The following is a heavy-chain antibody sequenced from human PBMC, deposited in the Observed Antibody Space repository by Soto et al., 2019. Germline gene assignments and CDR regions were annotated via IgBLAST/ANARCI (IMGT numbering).Heavy chain of an antibody. Sequence: ASVKVSCKASGYTFTSYYMHWVRQAPGQGLEWMGITNPSGGSTSYAQKFQGRVTMTRDTSTSTVYMELSSLRSEDTAVYYCARDYYGSGTDDAFDIWGQGTMVTVSS. J-gene: IGHJ3*02. CDR2: TNPSGGST. CDR3: ARDYYGSGTDDAFDI. V-gene: IGHV1-46*03. D-gene: IGHD3-10*01. CDR1: GYTFTSYY.